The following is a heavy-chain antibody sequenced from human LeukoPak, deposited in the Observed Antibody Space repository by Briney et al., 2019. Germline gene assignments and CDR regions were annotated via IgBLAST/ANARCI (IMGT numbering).Heavy chain of an antibody. D-gene: IGHD6-13*01. J-gene: IGHJ4*02. Sequence: GGSLRLSCAASGFTFSSYAMTWVRQAARKGLEWVAGISYSGDETYYADSVKGRFTISRDKSKNTLYPQMNSLRAEATAVYYCGSIGSSWYEDYCGQGTLVTVSS. CDR1: GFTFSSYA. CDR3: GSIGSSWYEDY. CDR2: ISYSGDET. V-gene: IGHV3-23*01.